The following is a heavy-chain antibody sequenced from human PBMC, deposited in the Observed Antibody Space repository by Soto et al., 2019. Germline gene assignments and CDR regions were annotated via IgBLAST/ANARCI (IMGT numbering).Heavy chain of an antibody. V-gene: IGHV1-3*01. D-gene: IGHD3-10*01. CDR3: ARDWFTMVRGVIITSWFDP. Sequence: EASVKVSCKASGYTFTSYAMHWVRQAPGQRLEWMGWINAGNGNTKYSQKFQGRVTITRDTSASTAYMELSSLRSEDTAVYYCARDWFTMVRGVIITSWFDPWGQGTLVTVSS. CDR1: GYTFTSYA. CDR2: INAGNGNT. J-gene: IGHJ5*02.